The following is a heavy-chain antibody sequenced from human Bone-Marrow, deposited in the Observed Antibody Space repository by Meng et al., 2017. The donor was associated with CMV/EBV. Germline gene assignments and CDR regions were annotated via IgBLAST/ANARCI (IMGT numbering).Heavy chain of an antibody. CDR2: INHSGST. V-gene: IGHV4-34*01. CDR3: ASLPSGLYDFWSGPYYYGMDV. CDR1: GGSFSGYY. Sequence: SETLSLTCAVYGGSFSGYYWRWIRQPPGKGLEWIGEINHSGSTNYNPSLKSRVTISVDTSKNQFSLKLSSVTAADTAVYYCASLPSGLYDFWSGPYYYGMDVWGQGTTVTVSS. D-gene: IGHD3-3*01. J-gene: IGHJ6*02.